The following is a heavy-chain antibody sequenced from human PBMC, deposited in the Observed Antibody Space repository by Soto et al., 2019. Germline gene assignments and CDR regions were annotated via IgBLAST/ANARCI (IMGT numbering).Heavy chain of an antibody. Sequence: VSCKASGYTFNTYGITWLRQAPGQGLEWMGWISGYNGNTNYTQKFQGRVTMTTDTSTSTAYMELRSLRSDDTAIYYCARDSWVTVINGYGLDVWGPGTTVTVSS. J-gene: IGHJ6*02. CDR1: GYTFNTYG. CDR3: ARDSWVTVINGYGLDV. D-gene: IGHD2-21*01. V-gene: IGHV1-18*01. CDR2: ISGYNGNT.